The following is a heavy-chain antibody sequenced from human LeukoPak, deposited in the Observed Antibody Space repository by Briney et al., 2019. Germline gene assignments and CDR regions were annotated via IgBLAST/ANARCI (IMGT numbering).Heavy chain of an antibody. D-gene: IGHD1-26*01. V-gene: IGHV4-59*08. Sequence: SETLSLTCTVSGGSISSYYWSWIRQPPGKGLEWIGYIYYSGSTNYNPSLKSRVTISVDTSKNQFSLKLSSVTAADTAVYYCARTRSGSYGGYYFDCWGQGTLVTVSS. CDR2: IYYSGST. J-gene: IGHJ4*02. CDR3: ARTRSGSYGGYYFDC. CDR1: GGSISSYY.